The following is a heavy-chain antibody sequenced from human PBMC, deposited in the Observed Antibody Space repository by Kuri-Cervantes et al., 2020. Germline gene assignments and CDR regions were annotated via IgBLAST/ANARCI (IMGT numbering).Heavy chain of an antibody. CDR3: ARDSDYYGSGSYYPFGYYYYYMDV. Sequence: ASVKVSCKASGYSFTSYGISWVRQAPGQGLEWMGWISVYTGYTNYAQKLQGRVTMTTDTSTSTAYMELRSLRSDDTAVYYCARDSDYYGSGSYYPFGYYYYYMDVWGKGTTVTVSS. V-gene: IGHV1-18*01. CDR2: ISVYTGYT. D-gene: IGHD3-10*01. J-gene: IGHJ6*03. CDR1: GYSFTSYG.